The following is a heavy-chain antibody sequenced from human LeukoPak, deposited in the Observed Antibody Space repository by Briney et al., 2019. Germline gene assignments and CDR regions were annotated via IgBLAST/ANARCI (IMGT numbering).Heavy chain of an antibody. CDR2: INPNSGGT. Sequence: ASVKVSCKASGYTFTGYYMHWVRQAPGQGLEWMGWINPNSGGTNDAQKFQGRVTMTRDTSISTAYMELSRLRSDDTAVYYCAREYCSSTSCYSFGWFDPWGQGTLVTVSS. D-gene: IGHD2-2*01. J-gene: IGHJ5*02. CDR1: GYTFTGYY. V-gene: IGHV1-2*02. CDR3: AREYCSSTSCYSFGWFDP.